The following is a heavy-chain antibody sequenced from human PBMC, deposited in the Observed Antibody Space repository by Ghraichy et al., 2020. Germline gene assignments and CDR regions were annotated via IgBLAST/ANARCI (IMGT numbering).Heavy chain of an antibody. J-gene: IGHJ4*02. CDR2: IYPGDSDT. V-gene: IGHV5-51*01. Sequence: GESLNISCKASGYTFTSNWIAWVRQMPGKGLEWMGIIYPGDSDTRYSPSFQGQVTISVDKSITTAYLQWSSLKASDTAIYYCARRGYGGGTGYYFDHWGQGTLVTVSS. D-gene: IGHD5-12*01. CDR1: GYTFTSNW. CDR3: ARRGYGGGTGYYFDH.